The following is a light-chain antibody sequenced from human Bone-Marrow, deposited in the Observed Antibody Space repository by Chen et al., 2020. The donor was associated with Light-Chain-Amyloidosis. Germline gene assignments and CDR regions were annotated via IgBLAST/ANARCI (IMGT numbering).Light chain of an antibody. CDR2: EFT. V-gene: IGLV2-14*01. J-gene: IGLJ1*01. CDR3: SSYTITNTLV. Sequence: QSALTQPASVSGSPGQSITISCTGTSSDVGGDNHVSWYQQHPDKAPKLMIYEFTNRPSWVADRFSGSKSDNTASLTISGLQTEDEADYFGSSYTITNTLVFGSGTRVTVL. CDR1: SSDVGGDNH.